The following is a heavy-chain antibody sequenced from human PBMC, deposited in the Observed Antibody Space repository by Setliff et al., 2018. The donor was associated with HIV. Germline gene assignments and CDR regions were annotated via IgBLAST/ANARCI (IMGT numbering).Heavy chain of an antibody. CDR2: ISTHNDDT. Sequence: ASVKVSCKASGYTFTTYAISWVRQAPGQGLEWMGRISTHNDDTDYAQKFQGRVTMTRDTSTSTVYMELRSLRSDDTAVYYCARDRQDYSAGSYIYYFDYWGQGTLVTSPQ. CDR1: GYTFTTYA. CDR3: ARDRQDYSAGSYIYYFDY. D-gene: IGHD3-10*01. V-gene: IGHV1-18*01. J-gene: IGHJ4*02.